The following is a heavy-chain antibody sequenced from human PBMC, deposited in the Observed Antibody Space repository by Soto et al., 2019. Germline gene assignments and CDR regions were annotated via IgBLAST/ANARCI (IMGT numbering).Heavy chain of an antibody. Sequence: PSETLSLTCTVSGGSISSSSYYWGWIRQPPGKGLEWIGRIYYSGSTYHNPSLKSRVTISVDTSKNQFSLKLSSVTAADTAVYYCARHLLLYYYDSSGYYLRDAFDIWGQGTMVTVSS. CDR1: GGSISSSSYY. CDR3: ARHLLLYYYDSSGYYLRDAFDI. CDR2: IYYSGST. V-gene: IGHV4-39*01. D-gene: IGHD3-22*01. J-gene: IGHJ3*02.